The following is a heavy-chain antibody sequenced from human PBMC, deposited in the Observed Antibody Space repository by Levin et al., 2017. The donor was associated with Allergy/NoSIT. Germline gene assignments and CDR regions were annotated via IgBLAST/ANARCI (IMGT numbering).Heavy chain of an antibody. Sequence: ASVKVSCKASGYTFTSYDINWVRQATGQGLEWMGWMNPNSGNTGYAQKFQGRVTMTRNTSISTAYMELSSLRSEDTAVYYCARGYPGEYCSSTSCYGYYYYGMDVWGQGTTVTVSS. CDR1: GYTFTSYD. D-gene: IGHD2-2*01. CDR3: ARGYPGEYCSSTSCYGYYYYGMDV. J-gene: IGHJ6*02. V-gene: IGHV1-8*01. CDR2: MNPNSGNT.